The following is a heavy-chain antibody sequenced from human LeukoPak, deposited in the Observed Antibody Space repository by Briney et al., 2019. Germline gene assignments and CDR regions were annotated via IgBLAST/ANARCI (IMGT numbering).Heavy chain of an antibody. J-gene: IGHJ4*02. V-gene: IGHV3-23*01. CDR1: GFTFSAFA. CDR3: AKDLSYTSGASDH. CDR2: ITDDGYNT. D-gene: IGHD6-19*01. Sequence: GGSLRLSCAASGFTFSAFAMTWVRQARGKGLEGVSTITDDGYNTYSADSVKGRITFSGDNSKNTLSLQLRSLRAEDTAVYYCAKDLSYTSGASDHWGQGTLVTVSS.